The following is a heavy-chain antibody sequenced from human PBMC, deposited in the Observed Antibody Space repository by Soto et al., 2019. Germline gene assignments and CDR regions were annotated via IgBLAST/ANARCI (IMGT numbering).Heavy chain of an antibody. Sequence: VVSLRLSCAASGFTFSSYGMHWVRQAPGKGLEWVAVIRYDGSNKYYADSVKGRFTISRDNSKNTLYLQMNSLRAEDTAVYYCARVLGYDFWSGYSQGPDYWGQGTLVTVSS. CDR2: IRYDGSNK. J-gene: IGHJ4*02. CDR1: GFTFSSYG. D-gene: IGHD3-3*01. V-gene: IGHV3-33*01. CDR3: ARVLGYDFWSGYSQGPDY.